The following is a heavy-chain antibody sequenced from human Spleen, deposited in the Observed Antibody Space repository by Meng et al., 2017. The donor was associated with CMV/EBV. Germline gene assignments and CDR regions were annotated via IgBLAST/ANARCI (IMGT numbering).Heavy chain of an antibody. Sequence: GESLKISCAASGFTLYTYSMNWVRQAPGKGLEWVSYISSSGSTIYYADSVKGRFTISRDNAKNSLYLQMNSLRAEDTAVYYCARAPYFSVRYGMDVWGQGTTVTVSS. CDR3: ARAPYFSVRYGMDV. CDR1: GFTLYTYS. V-gene: IGHV3-48*04. CDR2: ISSSGSTI. J-gene: IGHJ6*02. D-gene: IGHD2/OR15-2a*01.